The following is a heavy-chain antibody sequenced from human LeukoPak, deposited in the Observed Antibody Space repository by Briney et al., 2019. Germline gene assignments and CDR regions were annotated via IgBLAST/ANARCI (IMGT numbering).Heavy chain of an antibody. CDR1: GYTFTSYY. J-gene: IGHJ3*02. D-gene: IGHD5-18*01. CDR2: INPYSGGT. CDR3: ARERKGYSSTENDALDI. V-gene: IGHV1-2*02. Sequence: GASVKVSCKASGYTFTSYYMHWVRQAPGQGLEWMGWINPYSGGTNYAQKFQGRVTMTRDTSISTVYMELSRLRSDDTAVYYCARERKGYSSTENDALDIWGQGTMVTVSS.